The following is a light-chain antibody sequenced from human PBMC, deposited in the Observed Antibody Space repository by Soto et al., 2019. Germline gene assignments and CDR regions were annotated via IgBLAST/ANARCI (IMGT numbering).Light chain of an antibody. V-gene: IGLV2-14*01. Sequence: QSVLTQPASVSGSPGQSSTISCTGTSSDVGAYNFVSWYQHHPGRAPKLIIYEVTIRPSGVSNRFSGSKSGNTASLTISGLQAEDEADYYCSSYTTSAPYVFGSGTKLTVL. CDR1: SSDVGAYNF. J-gene: IGLJ1*01. CDR2: EVT. CDR3: SSYTTSAPYV.